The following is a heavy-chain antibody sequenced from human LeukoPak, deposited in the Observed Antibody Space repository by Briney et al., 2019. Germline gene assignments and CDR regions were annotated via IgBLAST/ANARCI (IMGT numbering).Heavy chain of an antibody. D-gene: IGHD1-26*01. CDR2: ISSNGGYT. J-gene: IGHJ3*02. CDR1: GFTFSSYA. CDR3: ATETVGAPRSFDI. Sequence: GGSLRLSCAASGFTFSSYAMHWVRQAPGKGLEYVSAISSNGGYTYYANSVKGRFTISRDNSKNTLYLQMGSLRGEDMAVYYCATETVGAPRSFDIWGQGTMVTVSS. V-gene: IGHV3-64*01.